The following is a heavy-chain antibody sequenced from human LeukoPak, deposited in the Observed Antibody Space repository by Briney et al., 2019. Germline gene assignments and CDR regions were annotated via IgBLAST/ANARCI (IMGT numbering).Heavy chain of an antibody. Sequence: GGSLRLSCAASGFTFSDHVMTWVRQAPGKGLEWVSGITGNGVTTYYADSVKGRFTISRDNSKNTLSLQMNNLRAEDTAVYYCLGYYSGSPNWGQGTLVTVSS. V-gene: IGHV3-23*01. D-gene: IGHD3-10*01. CDR3: LGYYSGSPN. CDR2: ITGNGVTT. CDR1: GFTFSDHV. J-gene: IGHJ4*02.